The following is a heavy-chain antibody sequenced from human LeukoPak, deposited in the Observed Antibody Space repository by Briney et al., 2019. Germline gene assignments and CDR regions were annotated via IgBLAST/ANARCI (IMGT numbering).Heavy chain of an antibody. CDR2: ISSSSSYI. V-gene: IGHV3-21*01. CDR3: ARDRVITMIVVVSDAFDI. Sequence: GGSLRLSCAASGFTFSSYSMNWVRQAPGKGLEWVSSISSSSSYIYYADSVKGRFTISRDNAKNSLYLQMNSLRAEDTAVYYCARDRVITMIVVVSDAFDIWGQGTMVTVSS. CDR1: GFTFSSYS. D-gene: IGHD3-22*01. J-gene: IGHJ3*02.